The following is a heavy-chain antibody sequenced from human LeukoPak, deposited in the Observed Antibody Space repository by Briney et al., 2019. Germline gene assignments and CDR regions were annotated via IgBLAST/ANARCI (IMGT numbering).Heavy chain of an antibody. J-gene: IGHJ4*02. Sequence: VASVKVSCKASGYTFTSYGISWVRQAPGQGLEWMGWISAYNGNTNYAQKLQGRVTMTTDTSTSTAYMELRSLRSDDTAVYYCARGSAWIQLWLPFDYWGQGTLVTVSS. D-gene: IGHD5-18*01. CDR2: ISAYNGNT. CDR1: GYTFTSYG. CDR3: ARGSAWIQLWLPFDY. V-gene: IGHV1-18*01.